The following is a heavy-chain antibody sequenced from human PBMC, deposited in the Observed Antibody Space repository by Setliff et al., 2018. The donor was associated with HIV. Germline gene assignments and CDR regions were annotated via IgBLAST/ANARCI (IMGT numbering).Heavy chain of an antibody. CDR3: SRDSRDIVVVIAPEPEPYYYYGMDV. D-gene: IGHD2-15*01. V-gene: IGHV1-69*13. CDR1: GDTFNSHA. Sequence: SVKVSCKASGDTFNSHAISWVRQAPGQGLEWMGGIIPIFGTPNYAQKFKGRLTITADESTSTVYMELSSLRSEDTAVYYCSRDSRDIVVVIAPEPEPYYYYGMDVWGEGTTVTVSS. CDR2: IIPIFGTP. J-gene: IGHJ6*04.